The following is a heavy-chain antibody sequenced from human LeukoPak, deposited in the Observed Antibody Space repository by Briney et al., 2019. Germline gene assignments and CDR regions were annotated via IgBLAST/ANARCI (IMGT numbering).Heavy chain of an antibody. J-gene: IGHJ4*02. D-gene: IGHD3-3*01. CDR2: ISSNGGST. Sequence: PGGSLRLSCAAPGFTFSSYAMHWVRQAPGKGLEYVSAISSNGGSTYYANSVKGRFTISRDNSMNTLYLQMGSLRAEDMAVYYCARDYGVLRFLEWLPLDYWGQGTLVTVSS. CDR3: ARDYGVLRFLEWLPLDY. CDR1: GFTFSSYA. V-gene: IGHV3-64*01.